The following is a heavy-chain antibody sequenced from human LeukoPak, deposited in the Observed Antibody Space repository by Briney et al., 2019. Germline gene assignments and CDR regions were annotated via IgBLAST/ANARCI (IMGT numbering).Heavy chain of an antibody. CDR3: ARDAGRPIDY. CDR1: GFTFSSYS. Sequence: PGGSLRLSCAASGFTFSSYSMNWVRQAPGKGLEWVSYISSSSSTIYYADSVKGRFTISRDNAKNSLYLQMNSLRAEDTAVYYCARDAGRPIDYWGQGTLVTVSS. J-gene: IGHJ4*02. V-gene: IGHV3-48*01. D-gene: IGHD6-6*01. CDR2: ISSSSSTI.